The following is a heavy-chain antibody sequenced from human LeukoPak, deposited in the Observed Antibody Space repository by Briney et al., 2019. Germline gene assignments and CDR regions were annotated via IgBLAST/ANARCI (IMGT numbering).Heavy chain of an antibody. CDR2: TEQDGSGK. D-gene: IGHD2-21*01. J-gene: IGHJ4*02. CDR1: GFTFSSYW. Sequence: GSLRLSCAASGFTFSSYWMTWVRQAPGKGLEWVANTEQDGSGKHYVDSVKGRFTISRDNAENSLYLQMNSLRAEDTAVYYCARADFGGKIFDYWGQGTLVIVSS. V-gene: IGHV3-7*01. CDR3: ARADFGGKIFDY.